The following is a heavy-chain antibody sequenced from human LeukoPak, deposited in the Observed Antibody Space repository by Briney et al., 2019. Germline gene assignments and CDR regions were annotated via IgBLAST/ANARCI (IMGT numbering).Heavy chain of an antibody. V-gene: IGHV4-38-2*02. D-gene: IGHD2-21*01. CDR2: INHSGST. CDR3: ARGMAFVD. J-gene: IGHJ4*02. CDR1: GYSISSGYY. Sequence: NTSETLSLTCTVSGYSISSGYYWGWIRQPPGKGLEWIGEINHSGSTNYNPSLKSRVTISVDTSKNQFSLKLSSVTAADTAVYYCARGMAFVDWGQGTLVTVSS.